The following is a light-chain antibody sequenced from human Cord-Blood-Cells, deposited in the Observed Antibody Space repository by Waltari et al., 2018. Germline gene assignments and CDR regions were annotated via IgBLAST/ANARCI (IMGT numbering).Light chain of an antibody. Sequence: QSALTQPASVSGSPGQSLTISCTGTSSDVGGYNYVSWYQQHPGKAPKLMIYDVSNRPSGVSNRFSGSKSGNTASLTNSGLQAEDEADYYCSSYTSSSTLVFGTGTKVTVL. V-gene: IGLV2-14*01. CDR1: SSDVGGYNY. J-gene: IGLJ1*01. CDR2: DVS. CDR3: SSYTSSSTLV.